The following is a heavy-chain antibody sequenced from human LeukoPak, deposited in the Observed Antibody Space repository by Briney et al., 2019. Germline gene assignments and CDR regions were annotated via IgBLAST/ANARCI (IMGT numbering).Heavy chain of an antibody. CDR3: EKDGAGFDT. CDR1: GFTFNDYY. J-gene: IGHJ5*02. V-gene: IGHV3-11*01. Sequence: GASLRLSCAASGFTFNDYYMGWIRQAPGGGLEWRSYINIGGTNTHYADPVKGGFTISRSNAKKSLYLEMNNPRDEDTAVYYCEKDGAGFDTWGQGVQVTVSS. CDR2: INIGGTNT.